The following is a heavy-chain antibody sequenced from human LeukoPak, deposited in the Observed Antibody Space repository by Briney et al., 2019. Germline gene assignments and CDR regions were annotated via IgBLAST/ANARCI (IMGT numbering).Heavy chain of an antibody. D-gene: IGHD2-2*01. CDR2: INYDGSA. J-gene: IGHJ3*02. Sequence: SQTLSLTCTVSGASISSGSYFWSWFRRAPGEGLKGIGYINYDGSAYYNPSLKSRVIISVDTSKNQFSLRLRSVTAADTATYYRAREVNIPVDSDGFDIWGQGTMVTVSS. V-gene: IGHV4-30-4*08. CDR3: AREVNIPVDSDGFDI. CDR1: GASISSGSYF.